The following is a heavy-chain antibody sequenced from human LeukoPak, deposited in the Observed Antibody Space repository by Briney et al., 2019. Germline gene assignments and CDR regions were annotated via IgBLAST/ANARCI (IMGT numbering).Heavy chain of an antibody. CDR1: GDSTNTYF. CDR2: IYYTGTT. Sequence: ETLSLTCTMSGDSTNTYFWSWIRQPPGKGLEWIGYIYYTGTTNYNPSLKSRVTISVDTSKNQFSLRLSSVTAADTAVYYCASKSSDHGELRFDYWGQGTLVTVSS. V-gene: IGHV4-59*01. J-gene: IGHJ4*02. D-gene: IGHD4-17*01. CDR3: ASKSSDHGELRFDY.